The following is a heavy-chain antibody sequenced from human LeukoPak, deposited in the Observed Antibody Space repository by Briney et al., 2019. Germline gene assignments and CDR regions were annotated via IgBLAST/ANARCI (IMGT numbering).Heavy chain of an antibody. D-gene: IGHD2-21*02. CDR2: IYHSGST. Sequence: PSETLSLTCAVSGGSISSSNWWSWVRPPPEKGLEWIGEIYHSGSTNYNPSLKSRVTISVDKSKNQFSLKLSSVTAADTAVYYCARVTPPELTYYFDYWGQGTLVTVSS. V-gene: IGHV4-4*02. CDR1: GGSISSSNW. J-gene: IGHJ4*02. CDR3: ARVTPPELTYYFDY.